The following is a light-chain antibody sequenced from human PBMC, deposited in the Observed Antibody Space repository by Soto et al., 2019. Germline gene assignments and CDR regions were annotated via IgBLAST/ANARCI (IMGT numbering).Light chain of an antibody. CDR2: CAS. CDR1: QSVSSN. V-gene: IGKV3-15*01. CDR3: QQYNNWPPVT. J-gene: IGKJ1*01. Sequence: EIVMTQSPATLSLSPGERATLSCRASQSVSSNLAWYQQKPGQAPRLLIYCASTRATGIPARFSGSGSGTEFTLTISSLQSEDFAVYYCQQYNNWPPVTFGQGTKVEIK.